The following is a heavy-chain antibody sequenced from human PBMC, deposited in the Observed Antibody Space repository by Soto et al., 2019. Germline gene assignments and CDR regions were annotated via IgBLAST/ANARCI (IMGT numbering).Heavy chain of an antibody. J-gene: IGHJ6*02. CDR1: GFTFSSYG. CDR2: ISYDGSNK. V-gene: IGHV3-30*18. Sequence: GGSLRLSCAASGFTFSSYGMHWVRQAPGKGLEWVAVISYDGSNKYYADSVKGRFTISRDNSKNTLYLQMNSLRAEDTAVYYCAKDFIHATGYYYYGMDVWGQGTTVTVSS. CDR3: AKDFIHATGYYYYGMDV.